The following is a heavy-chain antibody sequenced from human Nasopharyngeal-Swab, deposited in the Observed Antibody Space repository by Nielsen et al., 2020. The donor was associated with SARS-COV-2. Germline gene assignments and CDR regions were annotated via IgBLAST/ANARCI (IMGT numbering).Heavy chain of an antibody. CDR2: ISYDGSNK. CDR3: AKAWLPTY. J-gene: IGHJ4*02. Sequence: GGSLRLAWAAAGFTVSSYGMHWVRQAPGKGLEWVAVISYDGSNKYYADSVKGRFTISRDNSKNTLYLQMNSLRAEDTAVYYCAKAWLPTYWGQGTLVTVSS. D-gene: IGHD5-24*01. CDR1: GFTVSSYG. V-gene: IGHV3-30*18.